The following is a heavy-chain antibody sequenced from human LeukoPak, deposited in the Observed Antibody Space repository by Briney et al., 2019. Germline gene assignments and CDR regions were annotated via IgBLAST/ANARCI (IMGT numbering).Heavy chain of an antibody. J-gene: IGHJ4*02. D-gene: IGHD2-15*01. V-gene: IGHV3-9*01. CDR3: AKDVDCSGGSCYLFDY. CDR1: GFTFDDYA. Sequence: GGSLRLSCAASGFTFDDYAMHWVRQAPGKGLEWVSGISWNSGSIGYADSVKGRFTISRDNAKNSLYLQMNSLRAEDTALYYCAKDVDCSGGSCYLFDYWGQGTLVTVSS. CDR2: ISWNSGSI.